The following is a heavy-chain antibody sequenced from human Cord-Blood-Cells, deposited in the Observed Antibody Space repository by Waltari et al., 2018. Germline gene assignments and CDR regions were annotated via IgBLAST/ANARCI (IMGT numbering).Heavy chain of an antibody. CDR2: IWYDGSNK. CDR3: ARAGSHSSSWFDY. D-gene: IGHD6-13*01. V-gene: IGHV3-33*01. J-gene: IGHJ4*02. Sequence: QVQLVESGGGVVQPGRSLRLSCAASGFTFSSYGMHWVRQAPGKGLEWVAVIWYDGSNKYYADSVKGRFTISRDKSKNTLYLQMNSLRAEDTAVYYCARAGSHSSSWFDYWGQGTLVTVSS. CDR1: GFTFSSYG.